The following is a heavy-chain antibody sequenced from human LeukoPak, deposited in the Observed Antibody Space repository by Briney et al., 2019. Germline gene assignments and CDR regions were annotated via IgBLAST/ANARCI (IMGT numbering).Heavy chain of an antibody. J-gene: IGHJ6*02. CDR2: ISSSGGST. Sequence: GGSLRLSCAASGFTFSSYAMSWVRQAPGKGLEWVSGISSSGGSTYYADSVRGRFSISRDSSKNTVYLQMNSLRDEDTAVYYCARARPWDSSRSYYFGMDVWGHGTTVTVSS. D-gene: IGHD3-22*01. CDR3: ARARPWDSSRSYYFGMDV. V-gene: IGHV3-23*01. CDR1: GFTFSSYA.